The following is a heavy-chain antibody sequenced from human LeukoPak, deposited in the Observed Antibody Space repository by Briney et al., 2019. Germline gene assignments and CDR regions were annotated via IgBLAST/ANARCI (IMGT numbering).Heavy chain of an antibody. V-gene: IGHV4-59*01. J-gene: IGHJ3*02. CDR3: AREDGTKWELPSGAFDI. D-gene: IGHD1-26*01. CDR1: GGSISSYY. CDR2: IYYSGST. Sequence: SETPSLTCTVSGGSISSYYWSWIRQPPGKGLEWIGYIYYSGSTNYNPSLKSRVTISVDTSKNQFSLKLSSVTAADTAVYYCAREDGTKWELPSGAFDIWGQGTMVTVSS.